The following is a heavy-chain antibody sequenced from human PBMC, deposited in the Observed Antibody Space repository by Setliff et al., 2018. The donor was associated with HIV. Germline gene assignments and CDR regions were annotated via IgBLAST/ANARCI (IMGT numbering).Heavy chain of an antibody. CDR3: ARIGSGWSVGWFDP. J-gene: IGHJ5*02. Sequence: PSETLSLTCAVSNYSISSAYYWAWIRQAPGKGLEWIGCIDASANTYYIPSLKSRATISIDTSKNQLSLKLRSVTAADTAVYYCARIGSGWSVGWFDPWGQGTLVTVSS. CDR2: IDASANT. CDR1: NYSISSAYY. V-gene: IGHV4-38-2*01. D-gene: IGHD6-13*01.